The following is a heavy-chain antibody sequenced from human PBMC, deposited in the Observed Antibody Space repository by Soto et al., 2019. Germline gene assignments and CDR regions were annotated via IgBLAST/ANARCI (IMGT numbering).Heavy chain of an antibody. CDR1: GVSVSSRSYY. D-gene: IGHD3-10*01. CDR3: ARAFKGVLLWFGELPYYFDY. Sequence: SSETLSLTCTVSGVSVSSRSYYWGWIRQAPGRGLEWIGSIYYSGSTYYNPSLKSRVTISVDTSKNQFSLKLSSVTAADTAVYYCARAFKGVLLWFGELPYYFDYWGQGTLVTVSS. CDR2: IYYSGST. J-gene: IGHJ4*02. V-gene: IGHV4-39*01.